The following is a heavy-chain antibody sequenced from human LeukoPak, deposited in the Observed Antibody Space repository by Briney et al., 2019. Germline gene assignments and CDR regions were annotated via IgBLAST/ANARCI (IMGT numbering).Heavy chain of an antibody. V-gene: IGHV4-34*01. J-gene: IGHJ5*02. CDR1: GGSFSGYY. Sequence: PSETLSHTCAVYGGSFSGYYWSWIRQPPGKGLEWIGEINHSGSTNYNPSLKSRVTISVDTSKNQFSLKLSSVTAADTAVYYCARGRRTVLWFGELLRGGWFDPWGQGTLVTVSS. CDR3: ARGRRTVLWFGELLRGGWFDP. D-gene: IGHD3-10*01. CDR2: INHSGST.